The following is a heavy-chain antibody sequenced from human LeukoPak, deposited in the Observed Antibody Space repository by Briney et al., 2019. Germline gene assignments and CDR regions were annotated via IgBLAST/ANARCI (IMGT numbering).Heavy chain of an antibody. CDR2: IYYSGST. V-gene: IGHV4-39*01. CDR3: ARLEKYQLLIF. D-gene: IGHD2-2*01. J-gene: IGHJ4*02. CDR1: GGSISSSSYY. Sequence: SETLSLTCTVSGGSISSSSYYWGWNRQPPGKGLEWIGSIYYSGSTYYNPSLKSRVTISVDTSKNQFSLKLSSVTAADTAVYYCARLEKYQLLIFWGQGTLVTVSS.